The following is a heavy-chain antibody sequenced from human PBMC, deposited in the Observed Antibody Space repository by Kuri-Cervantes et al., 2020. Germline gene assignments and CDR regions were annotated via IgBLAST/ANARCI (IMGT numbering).Heavy chain of an antibody. CDR3: ARDGSYNWNYDYYYYGMDV. Sequence: ASVKVSCKASGYTFTSYGISWVRQAPGQGLEWMGWISAYNGNTNYAQKLQGRVTMTTDTSTGTAYMELRSLRSDDTAVYYCARDGSYNWNYDYYYYGMDVWGQGTTVTVSS. D-gene: IGHD1-7*01. CDR1: GYTFTSYG. V-gene: IGHV1-18*01. J-gene: IGHJ6*02. CDR2: ISAYNGNT.